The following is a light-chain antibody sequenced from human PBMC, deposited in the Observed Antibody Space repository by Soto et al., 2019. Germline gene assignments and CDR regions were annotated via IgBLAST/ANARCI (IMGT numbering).Light chain of an antibody. Sequence: DIQMTQSPSTLSASVGDRVTITCRASQSISSWLAWYQQKPGKAPKLLIYKASSLESGVPSRFSGSGSGTAFTLTTSSLQPDDFATYYRQQYNSYSPMYNFCQGTKVDI. J-gene: IGKJ2*01. CDR3: QQYNSYSPMYN. CDR2: KAS. V-gene: IGKV1-5*03. CDR1: QSISSW.